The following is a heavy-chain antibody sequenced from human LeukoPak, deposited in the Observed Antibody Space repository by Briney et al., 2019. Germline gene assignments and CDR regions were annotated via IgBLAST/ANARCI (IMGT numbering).Heavy chain of an antibody. D-gene: IGHD3-10*01. CDR2: INPSGGST. Sequence: ASVKVSCKASGYTFTSYYMHWVRQAPGQGLEWMGIINPSGGSTSYAQKFQGRVTMTRDMSTSTVYMELSSLRSEDTAVYYCAREVGEGYFDYWGQGTLVTVSS. V-gene: IGHV1-46*01. CDR1: GYTFTSYY. CDR3: AREVGEGYFDY. J-gene: IGHJ4*02.